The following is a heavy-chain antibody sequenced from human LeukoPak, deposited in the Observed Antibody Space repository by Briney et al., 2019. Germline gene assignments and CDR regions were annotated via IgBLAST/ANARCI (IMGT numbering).Heavy chain of an antibody. D-gene: IGHD2-15*01. CDR2: ISAYNGNT. CDR1: GYTFTSYG. Sequence: ASVTVSCKASGYTFTSYGISWVRQAPGQGLEWMGWISAYNGNTNYAQKLQGRVTMTTDTSTSTAYMELRSLRSDDTAVYYCARRLGYCSGGSCYGRDWEINWFDPWGQGTLVTVSS. CDR3: ARRLGYCSGGSCYGRDWEINWFDP. J-gene: IGHJ5*02. V-gene: IGHV1-18*04.